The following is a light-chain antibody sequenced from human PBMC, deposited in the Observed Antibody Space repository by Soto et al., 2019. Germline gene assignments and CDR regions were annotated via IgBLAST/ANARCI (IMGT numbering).Light chain of an antibody. CDR2: AAS. V-gene: IGKV1-9*01. Sequence: DIQLTQSPSFLSASVGDRVTITCRASQGISSYLAWYQQKPGKAPKLLIYAASTLQSGVPSRFSGSGSGTEFTLTISSLQPEDFAPYYCQQYYSFPWTFGQGTKVDIK. CDR3: QQYYSFPWT. J-gene: IGKJ1*01. CDR1: QGISSY.